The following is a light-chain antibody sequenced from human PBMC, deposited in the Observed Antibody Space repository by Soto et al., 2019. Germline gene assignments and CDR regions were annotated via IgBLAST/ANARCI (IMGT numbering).Light chain of an antibody. CDR2: QVN. J-gene: IGLJ1*01. Sequence: QSVLTQPASVSGSPGQSITISCTGTSTDVGGYNYVSWFQQHPGKAPKLIIHQVNNRPSGVSDRFSGSKSGNTASLTISGLQAEDEADYYCNSYTSTSAPYVFGTGTKVTVL. V-gene: IGLV2-14*01. CDR3: NSYTSTSAPYV. CDR1: STDVGGYNY.